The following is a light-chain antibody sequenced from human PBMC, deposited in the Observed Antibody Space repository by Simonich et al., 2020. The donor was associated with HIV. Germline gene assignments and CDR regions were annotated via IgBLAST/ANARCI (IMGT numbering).Light chain of an antibody. CDR1: QSLLHSDGRTY. J-gene: IGKJ5*01. CDR3: MQSIELPIT. V-gene: IGKV2-29*02. CDR2: EIS. Sequence: DILMTQTPLSLSVTPGQPASISCKSSQSLLHSDGRTYLYWDLQKPGQSPQLLIYEISSRVSGVPDRFSGRGSGTDFTLQISRVEAEDVGVYYCMQSIELPITFGQGTRLEIK.